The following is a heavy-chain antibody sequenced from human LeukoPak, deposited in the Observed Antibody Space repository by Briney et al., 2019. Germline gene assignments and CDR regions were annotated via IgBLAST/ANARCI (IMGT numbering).Heavy chain of an antibody. CDR1: GFTFSNYW. CDR3: ARSGGYGLIDY. CDR2: IYDSGST. Sequence: GSLRLSCAASGFTFSNYWMTWIRQPPGKGLEWIGNIYDSGSTYYNASLQSRVTISIDTSKNQFSLRLSSVTAADTAMYYCARSGGYGLIDYWGQGTLVTVSS. J-gene: IGHJ4*02. D-gene: IGHD1-26*01. V-gene: IGHV4-59*08.